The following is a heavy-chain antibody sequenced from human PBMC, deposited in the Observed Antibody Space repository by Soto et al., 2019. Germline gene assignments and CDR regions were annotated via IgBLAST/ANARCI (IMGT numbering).Heavy chain of an antibody. Sequence: PGGSLRLSCAASGFTFSSYSMNWVRQAPGKGLEWVSSISSSSSYIYYAESVKGRFTISRDNAKNSLYLQMNSLRAEDTAVYYCARDYDSSSHRWFDPWGQGTLVTVSS. J-gene: IGHJ5*02. CDR3: ARDYDSSSHRWFDP. D-gene: IGHD6-13*01. V-gene: IGHV3-21*01. CDR2: ISSSSSYI. CDR1: GFTFSSYS.